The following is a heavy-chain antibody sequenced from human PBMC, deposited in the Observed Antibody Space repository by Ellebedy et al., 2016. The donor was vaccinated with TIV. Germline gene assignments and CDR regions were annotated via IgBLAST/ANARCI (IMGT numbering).Heavy chain of an antibody. CDR2: ISSSGSTI. V-gene: IGHV3-11*01. CDR3: ARDLRAGIQLWLASESRFDY. CDR1: GFTFSDYY. D-gene: IGHD5-18*01. J-gene: IGHJ4*02. Sequence: PGGSLRLSCAASGFTFSDYYMSWIRQAPGKGLEWVSYISSSGSTIHYADSVKGRFTISRDNAKNSLYLQMNSLRAEDTAVYYCARDLRAGIQLWLASESRFDYWGQGTLVTVSS.